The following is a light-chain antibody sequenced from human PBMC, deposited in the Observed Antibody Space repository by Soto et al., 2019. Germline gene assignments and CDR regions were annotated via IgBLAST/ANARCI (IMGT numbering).Light chain of an antibody. CDR3: QQANSFPLT. CDR2: GAS. Sequence: EIVMTQSPATLSVSPGERATLSCRASQSVSSNLAWYQQKAGQAPRLLMYGASTRAIGIPGRFSGSGSGTEFTLTISSLQSEDFATYYCQQANSFPLTFGQGTRLEIK. J-gene: IGKJ5*01. CDR1: QSVSSN. V-gene: IGKV3-15*01.